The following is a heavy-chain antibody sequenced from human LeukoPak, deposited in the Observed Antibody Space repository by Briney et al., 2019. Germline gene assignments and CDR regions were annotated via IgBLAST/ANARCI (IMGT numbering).Heavy chain of an antibody. CDR3: ARALTMVRGVRGPYGWFDP. Sequence: PSQTLSLTCTVSGGSISSGSYYWSWIRQPAGKGLEWIGRIYTSGSTNYNPSLKSRVTISVDRPKNQFSLKLSSVTAADTAVYYCARALTMVRGVRGPYGWFDPWGQGTLVTVSS. CDR1: GGSISSGSYY. D-gene: IGHD3-10*01. CDR2: IYTSGST. V-gene: IGHV4-61*02. J-gene: IGHJ5*02.